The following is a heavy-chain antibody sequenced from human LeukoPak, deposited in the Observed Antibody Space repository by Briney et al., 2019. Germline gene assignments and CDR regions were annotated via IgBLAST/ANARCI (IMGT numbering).Heavy chain of an antibody. J-gene: IGHJ4*02. CDR3: ASEGTTFSSFDY. V-gene: IGHV4-61*02. Sequence: SETLSLTCTVSGGSISSGSYYWSWIRQPAGKGLEWIGRIYTSGSTNYNPSLKSRVTISVDTSKNQLSLKLNSVIATDKAVYYCASEGTTFSSFDYWGQGTLVTVSS. CDR2: IYTSGST. D-gene: IGHD1-1*01. CDR1: GGSISSGSYY.